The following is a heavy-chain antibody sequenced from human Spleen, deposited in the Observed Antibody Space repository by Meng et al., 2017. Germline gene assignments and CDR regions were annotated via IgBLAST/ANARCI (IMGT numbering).Heavy chain of an antibody. J-gene: IGHJ5*02. CDR3: AIEVYGSASPWFDP. CDR1: GGSISSYY. Sequence: GSLRLSCSVSGGSISSYYWSWIRQPPGKGLEWIGYIYYSGSTNYNPSLRSRVTISVDTSKNQFSLKLTSVTAADTAVYYCAIEVYGSASPWFDPWGQGTLVTVSS. V-gene: IGHV4-59*01. CDR2: IYYSGST. D-gene: IGHD3-10*01.